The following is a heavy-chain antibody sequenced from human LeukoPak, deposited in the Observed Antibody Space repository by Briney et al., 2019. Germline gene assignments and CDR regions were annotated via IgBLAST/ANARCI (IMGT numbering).Heavy chain of an antibody. CDR1: GGSISSSSYY. Sequence: SETLSLTCTVSGGSISSSSYYWGWIRQPPGKGLEWIGSIYCSGSTYYNPSLKSRVTISVATSKNQFSLKLSSVTPADTAVYYCARHGSGSYLYWGQGTLVTVSS. V-gene: IGHV4-39*01. CDR2: IYCSGST. J-gene: IGHJ4*02. D-gene: IGHD3-10*01. CDR3: ARHGSGSYLY.